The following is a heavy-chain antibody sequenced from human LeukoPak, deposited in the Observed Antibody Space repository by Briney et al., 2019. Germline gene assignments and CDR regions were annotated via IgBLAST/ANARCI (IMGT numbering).Heavy chain of an antibody. CDR2: ISYDGSNK. D-gene: IGHD4-17*01. Sequence: PGRSLRLSCAASGFTFSSYAMHWVRQAPGKGLEWVAVISYDGSNKYYADSVKGRFTISRDNSKNTLYLQMNSLRAEDTAVYYCARDISHYGDYVDYWGQGTLVTVSS. CDR3: ARDISHYGDYVDY. V-gene: IGHV3-30*04. J-gene: IGHJ4*02. CDR1: GFTFSSYA.